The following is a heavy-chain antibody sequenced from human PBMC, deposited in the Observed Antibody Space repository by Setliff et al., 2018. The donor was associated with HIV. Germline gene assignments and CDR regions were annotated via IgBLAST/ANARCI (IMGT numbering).Heavy chain of an antibody. J-gene: IGHJ1*01. V-gene: IGHV1-69-2*01. D-gene: IGHD6-6*01. Sequence: ASVKVSCKASEYTFVDYYMHWVQQAPGKGLEWMGRVDPDDGDTIYAEKFQDRLTITADASTSTVYMELSSLRSEDTAVYYCARDPAPSSSASYFQHWGQGTPVTVSS. CDR1: EYTFVDYY. CDR3: ARDPAPSSSASYFQH. CDR2: VDPDDGDT.